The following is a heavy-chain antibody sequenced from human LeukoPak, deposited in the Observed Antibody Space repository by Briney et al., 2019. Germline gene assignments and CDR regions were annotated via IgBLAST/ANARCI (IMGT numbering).Heavy chain of an antibody. D-gene: IGHD5-24*01. J-gene: IGHJ4*02. CDR3: AKRWVFFDY. CDR1: GFTFSRNA. Sequence: GGSRRLSCAASGFTFSRNAMSWVRRAPGKGREWVSAIRGSGGSTYYADSVKGRFTISRDNSKNTLYLQMNSLRAEDTAVYYCAKRWVFFDYWGQGTLVTVSS. V-gene: IGHV3-23*01. CDR2: IRGSGGST.